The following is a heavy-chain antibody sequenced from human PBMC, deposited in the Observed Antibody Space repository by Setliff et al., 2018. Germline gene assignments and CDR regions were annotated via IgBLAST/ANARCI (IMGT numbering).Heavy chain of an antibody. CDR3: ARGRRYDYGWDFDY. J-gene: IGHJ4*02. D-gene: IGHD4-17*01. CDR1: GGSISSYY. V-gene: IGHV4-4*07. Sequence: KTSETLSLTCTVSGGSISSYYWSWIRQPAGKGLEWIGHIYIGGSANYNPSLKSRVTMSIDTSKNQFSLKLNSVTAADMAVYYCARGRRYDYGWDFDYWGQGTLVTVSS. CDR2: IYIGGSA.